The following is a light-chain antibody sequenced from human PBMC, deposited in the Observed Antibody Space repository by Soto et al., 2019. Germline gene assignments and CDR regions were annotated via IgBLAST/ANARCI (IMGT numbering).Light chain of an antibody. J-gene: IGKJ4*01. CDR3: QQHINWPLT. CDR1: QTVSSS. V-gene: IGKV3-11*01. CDR2: EAS. Sequence: EIGLTQSPATLSLSPGERATLSCRASQTVSSSLAWYQQKPGQAPRLLIYEASNRATGIPARFSGSGSGADFTLTISSLEPEDFALYYCQQHINWPLTFGGGTKVDNK.